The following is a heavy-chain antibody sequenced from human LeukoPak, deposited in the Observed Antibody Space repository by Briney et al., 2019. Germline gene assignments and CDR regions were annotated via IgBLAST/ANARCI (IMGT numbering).Heavy chain of an antibody. V-gene: IGHV3-30*02. J-gene: IGHJ4*02. Sequence: GGSLRLSCAASGFTFSSYGMHWVRQAPGKGLEWVAFIRYDGSNKYYADSVKGRFTISRDNSKNTLYLQMNSLRAEDTAVYYCAKRSRAITFGGVILWGQGTLVTVSS. CDR3: AKRSRAITFGGVIL. CDR2: IRYDGSNK. CDR1: GFTFSSYG. D-gene: IGHD3-16*02.